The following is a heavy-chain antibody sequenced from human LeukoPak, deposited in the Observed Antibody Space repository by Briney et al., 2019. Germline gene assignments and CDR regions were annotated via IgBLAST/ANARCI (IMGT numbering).Heavy chain of an antibody. D-gene: IGHD6-19*01. CDR2: IVVGSGNT. CDR1: GFTFTSSA. J-gene: IGHJ4*02. Sequence: SVKVSCKASGFTFTSSAMQWVRQARGQRLEWIGWIVVGSGNTNYAQKFQERVTITRDMSTSTAYMELSSLRSEDTAVYYCAATPPELYSSGRYGMFDYWGQGTLVTVSS. V-gene: IGHV1-58*02. CDR3: AATPPELYSSGRYGMFDY.